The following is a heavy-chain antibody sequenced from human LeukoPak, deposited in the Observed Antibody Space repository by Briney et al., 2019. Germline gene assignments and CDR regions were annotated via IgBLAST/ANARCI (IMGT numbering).Heavy chain of an antibody. J-gene: IGHJ3*02. CDR2: IFYVGST. Sequence: SSETLSLTCTVSGDSIGSHHWSCIRQPPGKALEWIGYIFYVGSTNYNPTLKSRLTISVDTSQNQCSLKLNSVTAADTAVYYCARDYYDSRGEAFDIWGQGTMVTVSS. CDR1: GDSIGSHH. V-gene: IGHV4-59*11. CDR3: ARDYYDSRGEAFDI. D-gene: IGHD3-22*01.